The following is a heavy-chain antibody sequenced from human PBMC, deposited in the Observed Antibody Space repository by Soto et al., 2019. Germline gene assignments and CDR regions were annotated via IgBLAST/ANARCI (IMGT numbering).Heavy chain of an antibody. D-gene: IGHD3-3*01. J-gene: IGHJ4*02. V-gene: IGHV4-34*01. CDR3: ARGGGTIFGVVTYYFDY. CDR2: INHSGRT. Sequence: QVQLQQWGAGLLKPSETLSLTCAVYGGSFSGYYWSWVRQPPGKGLEWIGEINHSGRTNYNPSLKSRVTLSVDASKNQFSLKLSSVTAADTAVYYCARGGGTIFGVVTYYFDYWGQGTLVTVSS. CDR1: GGSFSGYY.